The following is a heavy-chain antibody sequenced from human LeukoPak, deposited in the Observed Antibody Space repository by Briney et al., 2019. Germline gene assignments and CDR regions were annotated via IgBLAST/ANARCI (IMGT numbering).Heavy chain of an antibody. J-gene: IGHJ3*02. CDR2: IYYSGST. D-gene: IGHD5-18*01. V-gene: IGHV4-59*01. CDR1: GGSISSYY. CDR3: ARDSAMVRMAFDI. Sequence: SETLSLTCTVSGGSISSYYWSWIQQPPGKGLEWIGYIYYSGSTNYNPSLKSRVTISVDTSKNQFSLKLSSVTAADTAVYYCARDSAMVRMAFDIWGQGTMVTVSS.